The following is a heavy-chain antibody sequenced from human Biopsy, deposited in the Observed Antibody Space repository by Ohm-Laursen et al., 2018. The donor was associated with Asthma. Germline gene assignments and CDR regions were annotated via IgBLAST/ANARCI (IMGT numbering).Heavy chain of an antibody. CDR2: IMTVFGTT. CDR3: ARCRVGYSSGWSLLLKKIYYSGMDV. CDR1: GGTFSNFA. V-gene: IGHV1-69*01. J-gene: IGHJ6*02. Sequence: GSSVKVSCKAPGGTFSNFAISWVRQAPGQGLEWLGGIMTVFGTTNYAQKFQGRVTITADESTSTAYMEVTSLRSEDTAIYYCARCRVGYSSGWSLLLKKIYYSGMDVWSQGTAVTVSS. D-gene: IGHD6-19*01.